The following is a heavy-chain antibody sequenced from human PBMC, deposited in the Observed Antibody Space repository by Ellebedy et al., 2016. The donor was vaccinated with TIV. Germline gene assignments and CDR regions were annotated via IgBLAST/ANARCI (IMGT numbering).Heavy chain of an antibody. D-gene: IGHD2-2*03. CDR3: ARAWGGSCFDY. J-gene: IGHJ4*02. V-gene: IGHV2-5*02. CDR1: GFSLNTSGVG. CDR2: IYWDDDK. Sequence: SGPTLVKPTQTLTLTCTFSGFSLNTSGVGVGWIRQPPGKALEWLALIYWDDDKRYSPSLESRLTIPKYTSKNQVVLTMTNMDPVDTATDHCARAWGGSCFDYWGQGTLVTVSS.